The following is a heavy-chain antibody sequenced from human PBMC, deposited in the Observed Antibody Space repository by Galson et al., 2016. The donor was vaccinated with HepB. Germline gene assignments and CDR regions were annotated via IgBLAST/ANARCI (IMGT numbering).Heavy chain of an antibody. J-gene: IGHJ4*02. D-gene: IGHD3-16*02. CDR2: ISSHNGNT. V-gene: IGHV1-18*04. Sequence: SVKVSCKDSGDTLGRSGVTWVRQAPGQGLEWMGWISSHNGNTNYAKRFHGRVTMTTDRSTRTAYMELRSLRSDDTAVYFCAAEVGGYLDYWGQGTLVTVSS. CDR1: GDTLGRSG. CDR3: AAEVGGYLDY.